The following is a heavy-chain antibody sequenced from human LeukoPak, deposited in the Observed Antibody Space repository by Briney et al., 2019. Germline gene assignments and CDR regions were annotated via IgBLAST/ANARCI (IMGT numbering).Heavy chain of an antibody. J-gene: IGHJ4*02. CDR1: AFTCNSNA. V-gene: IGHV3-23*01. CDR3: AKKGTTVTTFFEN. Sequence: PGVYLCCNGSGPAFTCNSNAWRRDPQAPGLELVGGLDTSASGGSTYYTDSVKGRFPISRDNSKNTLYLQMNSQRAEDTAVYYCAKKGTTVTTFFENWGKGTLVTVSS. D-gene: IGHD4-17*01. CDR2: TSASGGST.